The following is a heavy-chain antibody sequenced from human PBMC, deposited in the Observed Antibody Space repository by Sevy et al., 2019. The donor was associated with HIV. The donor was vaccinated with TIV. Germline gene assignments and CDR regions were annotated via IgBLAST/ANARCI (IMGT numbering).Heavy chain of an antibody. V-gene: IGHV4-59*01. CDR3: ASEGPSYYDRSGYYRFDY. CDR2: FYYSGKN. CDR1: GGSISSYY. D-gene: IGHD3-22*01. Sequence: SETLSLTYSVSGGSISSYYWSWIRQPPGKGLEWIGSFYYSGKNIYSPSLKSRVTISVDTSKNQFSLKLRSVTAADTAVYYCASEGPSYYDRSGYYRFDYWGQGTLVTVSS. J-gene: IGHJ4*02.